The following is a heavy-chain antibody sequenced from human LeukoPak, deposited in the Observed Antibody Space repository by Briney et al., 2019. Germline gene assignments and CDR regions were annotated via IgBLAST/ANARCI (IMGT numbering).Heavy chain of an antibody. J-gene: IGHJ4*02. CDR2: ISWDGGST. Sequence: VGSLRLSCAASEFTFDDYAMHWVRQAPGKGLEWVSLISWDGGSTYYADSVKGRFTISRDNSKNSLYLQMNSLRAEDTALYYCAKDRGCRDGYNMDYWGEGTLVTVSS. CDR1: EFTFDDYA. CDR3: AKDRGCRDGYNMDY. D-gene: IGHD5-24*01. V-gene: IGHV3-43D*04.